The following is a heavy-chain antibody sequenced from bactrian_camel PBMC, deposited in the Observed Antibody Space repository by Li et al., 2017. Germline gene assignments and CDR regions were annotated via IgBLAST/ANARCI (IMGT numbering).Heavy chain of an antibody. J-gene: IGHJ4*01. D-gene: IGHD6*01. Sequence: VQLVESGGGSVQAGGSLRLSCVVSGYTISADCMGWFRQAPGKEREEVGIARTYSDTTSYGDPVKGRFTIVVDNAKDTMYLQMNNLNQEDTARYYCAVDRGTGRKFRAGTAYWGQGTQVTVS. V-gene: IGHV3-3*01. CDR3: AVDRGTGRKFRAGTAY. CDR2: ARTYSDTT. CDR1: GYTISADC.